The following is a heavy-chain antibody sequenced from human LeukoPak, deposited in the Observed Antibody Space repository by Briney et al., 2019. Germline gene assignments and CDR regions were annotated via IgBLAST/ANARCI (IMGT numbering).Heavy chain of an antibody. CDR3: ASPTYYYESSGYLGVYYLDY. Sequence: GGSLRLSCAASGFTFSSYVMHWVRQAPGKGLEWVAVISYDGSNKYHADSVKGRFTISRDNSKNTLYLQMNSLRAEDTAVYYCASPTYYYESSGYLGVYYLDYWGQGTLVTVSS. J-gene: IGHJ4*02. D-gene: IGHD3-22*01. V-gene: IGHV3-30-3*01. CDR1: GFTFSSYV. CDR2: ISYDGSNK.